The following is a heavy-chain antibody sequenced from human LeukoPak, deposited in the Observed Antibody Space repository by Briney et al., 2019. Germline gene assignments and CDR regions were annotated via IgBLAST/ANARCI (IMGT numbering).Heavy chain of an antibody. D-gene: IGHD6-13*01. CDR1: GGSINNYF. CDR2: VYYTGST. CDR3: ARRARAEADTSPDNWIDP. J-gene: IGHJ5*02. V-gene: IGHV4-59*08. Sequence: SETLSLTCSVSGGSINNYFWNWLRQPPGRGLEWIGHVYYTGSTRYNPSLKSRVFISTDTSMNQFSLKLSSVTAADTAVYYCARRARAEADTSPDNWIDPWGQGTLVTVSS.